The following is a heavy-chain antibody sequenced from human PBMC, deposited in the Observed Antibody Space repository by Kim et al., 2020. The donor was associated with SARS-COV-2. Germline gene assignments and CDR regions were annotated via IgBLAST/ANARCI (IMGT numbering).Heavy chain of an antibody. Sequence: ASVKVSCKASGYSFSTYGFSWVRQAPGAGLELPGWISARDGYAHYAQKAQGRVTMTTDTFTNTAYMELWSLRCDDTAIYYGSRGAYGDVSFDYWGQGTLV. J-gene: IGHJ4*02. CDR1: GYSFSTYG. CDR3: SRGAYGDVSFDY. V-gene: IGHV1-18*04. CDR2: ISARDGYA. D-gene: IGHD4-17*01.